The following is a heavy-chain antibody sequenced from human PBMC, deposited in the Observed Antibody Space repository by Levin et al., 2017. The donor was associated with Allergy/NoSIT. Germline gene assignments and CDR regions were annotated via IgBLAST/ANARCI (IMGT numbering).Heavy chain of an antibody. D-gene: IGHD2-2*01. J-gene: IGHJ6*02. V-gene: IGHV4-39*07. CDR2: IYYSGST. Sequence: SQTLSLTCTVSGGSISSSSYYWGWIRQPPGKGLEWIGSIYYSGSTYYNPSLKSRVTISVDTSKNQFSLKLSSVTAADTAVYYCARDWGYCSSTSCPIEQNYYYYGMDVWGQGTTVTVSS. CDR1: GGSISSSSYY. CDR3: ARDWGYCSSTSCPIEQNYYYYGMDV.